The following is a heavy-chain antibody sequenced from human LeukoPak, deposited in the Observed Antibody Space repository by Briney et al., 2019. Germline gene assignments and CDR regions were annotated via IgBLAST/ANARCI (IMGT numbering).Heavy chain of an antibody. D-gene: IGHD6-13*01. J-gene: IGHJ5*02. V-gene: IGHV4-34*01. CDR1: GGSFSGYY. Sequence: PSETLSLTCAVYGGSFSGYYWSWIRQPPGKGLEWIGEINHSGSTNYNPSLKSRVTISVDTSKNQFSLKLSSVTAADTAVYYCARGPGIAAATNWFDPWGQGTLVTVSS. CDR2: INHSGST. CDR3: ARGPGIAAATNWFDP.